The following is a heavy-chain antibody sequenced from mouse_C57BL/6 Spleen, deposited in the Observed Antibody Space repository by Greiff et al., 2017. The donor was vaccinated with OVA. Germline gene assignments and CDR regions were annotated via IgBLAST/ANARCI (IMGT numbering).Heavy chain of an antibody. CDR3: ARGVGSSYPLFAY. CDR1: GYTFTDYN. V-gene: IGHV1-18*01. J-gene: IGHJ3*01. D-gene: IGHD1-1*01. Sequence: EVQLQQSGPELVKPGASVKIPCKASGYTFTDYNMDWVKQSHGKSLEWIGDINPNNGGTIYNQKFKGKATLTVDKSSSTAYMELRSLTSEDTAVYYCARGVGSSYPLFAYWGQGTLVTVSA. CDR2: INPNNGGT.